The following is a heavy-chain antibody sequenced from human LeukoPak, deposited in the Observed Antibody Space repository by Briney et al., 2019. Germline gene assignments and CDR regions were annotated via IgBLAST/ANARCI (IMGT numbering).Heavy chain of an antibody. CDR3: AREGYYGSGSPPSLYFDY. D-gene: IGHD3-10*01. V-gene: IGHV3-30-3*01. J-gene: IGHJ4*02. CDR2: TSSDLNVK. Sequence: GGSLGLSCAASGFTFRNYVIHWVRQAPGKGLEWVAVTSSDLNVKLYADSVKGRFTISRDNSRSTLHLQMNSLRPEDTAIYYCAREGYYGSGSPPSLYFDYWGQGTLVTVSS. CDR1: GFTFRNYV.